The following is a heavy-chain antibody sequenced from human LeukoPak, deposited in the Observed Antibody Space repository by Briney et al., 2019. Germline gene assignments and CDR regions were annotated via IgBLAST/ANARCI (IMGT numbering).Heavy chain of an antibody. D-gene: IGHD1-26*01. J-gene: IGHJ4*02. CDR2: ISGYNGDT. CDR1: GYTFTGYY. Sequence: HEASVKVSCKASGYTFTGYYMHWVRQAPGRGLEWMGWISGYNGDTKFAQSVQDRVTMTIDKSTRTAYMEMKTLRSDDTATYFCAREWERNFDYWGQGTLVTVSS. CDR3: AREWERNFDY. V-gene: IGHV1-18*04.